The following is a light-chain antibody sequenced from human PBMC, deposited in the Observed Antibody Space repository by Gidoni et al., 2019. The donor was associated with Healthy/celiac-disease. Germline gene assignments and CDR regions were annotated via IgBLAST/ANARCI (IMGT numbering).Light chain of an antibody. V-gene: IGKV1-5*03. CDR3: QQYNSYSPGYT. Sequence: DIQMTQSHSTLSASVGDRVTITCRASQSISSWLSWYQQKPGKAPKLLIYKASSLESGVPARFSGSGSGTEFALTISSLQPDDLATYYCQQYNSYSPGYTFGQGTKLEIK. J-gene: IGKJ2*01. CDR2: KAS. CDR1: QSISSW.